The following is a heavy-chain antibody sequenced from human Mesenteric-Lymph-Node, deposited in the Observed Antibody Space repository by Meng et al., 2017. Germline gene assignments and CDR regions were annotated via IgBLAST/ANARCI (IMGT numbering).Heavy chain of an antibody. Sequence: GESLKISCAASGFTFNSYAMIWVRQAPGKGLEWVSVIYSGGTIKFADSVRGRLTISRDQSKNMVYLQINSLTVDDTAVYYCARGREVTDSYGLLDCWGQGTLVTVSS. CDR3: ARGREVTDSYGLLDC. CDR2: IYSGGTI. D-gene: IGHD5-18*01. J-gene: IGHJ4*02. V-gene: IGHV3-23*05. CDR1: GFTFNSYA.